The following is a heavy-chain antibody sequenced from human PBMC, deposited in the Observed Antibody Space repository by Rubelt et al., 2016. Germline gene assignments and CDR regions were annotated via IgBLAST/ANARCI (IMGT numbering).Heavy chain of an antibody. Sequence: QVQLQESGPGLVKPSETLSLTCTVSGGSISSYYWSWIRQPPGKGLEWIGYIYYSGSTSYNPSLKGRVTISVATTKNQLSRNRRSVTAADTAVYYCARLPGIAWFDPWGQGTLVTVSS. CDR1: GGSISSYY. V-gene: IGHV4-59*08. CDR3: ARLPGIAWFDP. D-gene: IGHD1-26*01. CDR2: IYYSGST. J-gene: IGHJ5*02.